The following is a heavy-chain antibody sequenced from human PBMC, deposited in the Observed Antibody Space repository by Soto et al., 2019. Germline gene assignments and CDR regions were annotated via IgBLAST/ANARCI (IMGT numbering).Heavy chain of an antibody. J-gene: IGHJ6*02. CDR2: IWYDGSNK. V-gene: IGHV3-33*01. CDR1: GFTFSSYG. D-gene: IGHD5-12*01. Sequence: QVQLVESGGGVVQPGRSLRLSCAASGFTFSSYGMHWVRQAPGKGLEWVAVIWYDGSNKYYADSVKGRFTISRDNSKNXXYLQMNSLRAEDTAVYYCARVKDGYNSYYYYGMDVWGQGTTVTVSS. CDR3: ARVKDGYNSYYYYGMDV.